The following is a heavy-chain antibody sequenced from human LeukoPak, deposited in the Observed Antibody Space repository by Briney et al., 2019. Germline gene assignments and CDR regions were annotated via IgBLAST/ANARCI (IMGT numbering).Heavy chain of an antibody. V-gene: IGHV3-21*01. D-gene: IGHD1-7*01. J-gene: IGHJ4*02. CDR3: ARVLGGTLDQGGFDY. Sequence: GSLRLSCAASRFTFSSYSMNWVRQAPGKGLEWVSSISSSSSYIYYADSVKGRFTISRDNAKNSLYLQMNSLRAEDTAVYYCARVLGGTLDQGGFDYWGQGTLVTVSS. CDR1: RFTFSSYS. CDR2: ISSSSSYI.